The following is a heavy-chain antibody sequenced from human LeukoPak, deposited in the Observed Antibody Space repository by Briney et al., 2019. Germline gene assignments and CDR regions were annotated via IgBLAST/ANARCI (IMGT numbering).Heavy chain of an antibody. CDR3: ARVDRVGYHDAFDI. V-gene: IGHV1-69*13. CDR2: IIPIFGTA. J-gene: IGHJ3*02. Sequence: SVKVSCKASVGTFSSYAISWVRQAPGQGLEWMGGIIPIFGTANYAQKFQGRVTITADESTSTAYMELSSLGSEDTAVYYCARVDRVGYHDAFDIWGQGTMVTVSS. CDR1: VGTFSSYA. D-gene: IGHD5-18*01.